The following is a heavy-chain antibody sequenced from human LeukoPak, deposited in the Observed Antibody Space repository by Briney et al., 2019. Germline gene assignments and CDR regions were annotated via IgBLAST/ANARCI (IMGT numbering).Heavy chain of an antibody. V-gene: IGHV3-30*18. CDR1: GFTFSSYG. Sequence: GRSLRLSCAGSGFTFSSYGMHWVRQAPGKGLEWVAYISYDGIYKNYTDSVKGRFTIARDNSKTTLYLQMISLRPEDSAVYFCAKDRSTGWYAGFDFWGQGTLVTVSS. D-gene: IGHD6-19*01. J-gene: IGHJ5*01. CDR3: AKDRSTGWYAGFDF. CDR2: ISYDGIYK.